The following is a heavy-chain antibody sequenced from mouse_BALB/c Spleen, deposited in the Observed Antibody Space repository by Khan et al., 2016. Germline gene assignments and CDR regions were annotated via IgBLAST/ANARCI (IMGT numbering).Heavy chain of an antibody. J-gene: IGHJ3*01. D-gene: IGHD2-1*01. CDR1: GYSITSDYA. CDR2: ISYSGST. Sequence: EVQLQESGPGLVKPSQSLSLTCTVTGYSITSDYAWNWIRQFPGNKLEWMGYISYSGSTSYNPSLKSRISITRDTSKNQFFLQLNSVTTEDTATYYCAGVYYGNYWFAYWGQGTLVTVSA. V-gene: IGHV3-2*02. CDR3: AGVYYGNYWFAY.